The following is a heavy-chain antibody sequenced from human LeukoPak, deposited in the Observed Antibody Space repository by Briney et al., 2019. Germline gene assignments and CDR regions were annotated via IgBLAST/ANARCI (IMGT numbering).Heavy chain of an antibody. J-gene: IGHJ4*02. CDR1: GGSISGTSYY. V-gene: IGHV4-39*07. Sequence: SETLSLTCTVSGGSISGTSYYWGWIRQPPGKGLEWIGSIYYSGSTYYNPSLKSRVTISVDTSKNQFSLKLSSVTAADTAVYYCARDRYYYDSGGYYFDYWGQGTLVTVSS. D-gene: IGHD3-22*01. CDR3: ARDRYYYDSGGYYFDY. CDR2: IYYSGST.